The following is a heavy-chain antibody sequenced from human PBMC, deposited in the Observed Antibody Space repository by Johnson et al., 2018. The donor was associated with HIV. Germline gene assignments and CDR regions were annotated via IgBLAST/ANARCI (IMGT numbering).Heavy chain of an antibody. D-gene: IGHD6-6*01. CDR1: GLNVSGHY. CDR3: AIPDSSA. Sequence: QMLLVESGGGLAQPGGSLRLSCAASGLNVSGHYMSWVRQSPGKGLEWVSYISSSGSTIYYADSVKGRFTISRDNAKNSLYLQMNSLRAEDTAVYYCAIPDSSAWGQGTMVTVSS. J-gene: IGHJ3*01. V-gene: IGHV3-11*04. CDR2: ISSSGSTI.